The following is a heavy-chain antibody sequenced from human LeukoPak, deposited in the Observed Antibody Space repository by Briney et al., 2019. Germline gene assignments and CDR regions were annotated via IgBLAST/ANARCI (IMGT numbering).Heavy chain of an antibody. CDR1: GFTFSDDY. CDR3: VRHTRTAAF. J-gene: IGHJ4*02. CDR2: IGGSGSDT. D-gene: IGHD2-15*01. Sequence: KPGGSLRLSCAASGFTFSDDYMTWIRQVPGKGQESIAYIGGSGSDTNYADSVRGRFTISRDNARSSLFLQMNSLTAEDSAVYFCVRHTRTAAFWGQGALVTVSS. V-gene: IGHV3-11*06.